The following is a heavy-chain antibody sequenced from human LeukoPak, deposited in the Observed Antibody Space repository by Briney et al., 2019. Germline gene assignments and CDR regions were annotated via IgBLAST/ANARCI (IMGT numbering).Heavy chain of an antibody. Sequence: GTSLRLSCAASRFTPSRYTMQGVRRAPGGGLEWVAGISYEGSNKYYTHSVKVRFTISRENSKTRLYLQMNSLRAEHTAVYYCAKDTHSGSYANWFDPWGQGTLVTVSS. V-gene: IGHV3-30*18. CDR3: AKDTHSGSYANWFDP. CDR2: ISYEGSNK. CDR1: RFTPSRYT. D-gene: IGHD1-26*01. J-gene: IGHJ5*02.